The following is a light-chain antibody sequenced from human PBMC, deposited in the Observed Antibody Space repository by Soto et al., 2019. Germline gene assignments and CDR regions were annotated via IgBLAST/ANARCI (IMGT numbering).Light chain of an antibody. V-gene: IGKV3-11*01. CDR2: DSS. CDR3: QPRNNWHLT. Sequence: EIVLTQSPGTLSLSPGERATLSCRASQSVGLYLAWYQQKPGQAPSLLIYDSSIRATGVPARFSGSGSGTDFTLTISSLEHEDFEVYYCQPRNNWHLTLGGGTKVDIK. CDR1: QSVGLY. J-gene: IGKJ4*01.